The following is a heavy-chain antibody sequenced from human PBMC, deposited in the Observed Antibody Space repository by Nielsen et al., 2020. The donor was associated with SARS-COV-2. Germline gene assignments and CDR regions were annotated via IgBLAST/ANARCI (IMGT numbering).Heavy chain of an antibody. CDR1: GFTFSDYY. CDR2: ISSSGDTK. J-gene: IGHJ4*02. V-gene: IGHV3-11*04. D-gene: IGHD2-15*01. CDR3: AASAVVAGHY. Sequence: GGSLRLSCAASGFTFSDYYIGWIRQAPGKGLDWVSYISSSGDTKYYADSVKGRFTVSRDNAKKSVYLQMNGLRPEDTAVYYCAASAVVAGHYWGQGTLVSVSP.